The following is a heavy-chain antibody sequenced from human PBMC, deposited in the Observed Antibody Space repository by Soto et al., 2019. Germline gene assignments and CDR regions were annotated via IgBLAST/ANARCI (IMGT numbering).Heavy chain of an antibody. J-gene: IGHJ6*02. CDR3: ARDLWGYCGADCYPLDI. V-gene: IGHV4-59*01. D-gene: IGHD2-21*02. Sequence: SETLSVTCTVSGASISRYYWSWSRQSPGKGLEWIGYLYNTGSTIYNPSLKSRVTISVDTSKNQFSLKMNSVTAADTAVYYCARDLWGYCGADCYPLDIWGQGTTVTVSS. CDR2: LYNTGST. CDR1: GASISRYY.